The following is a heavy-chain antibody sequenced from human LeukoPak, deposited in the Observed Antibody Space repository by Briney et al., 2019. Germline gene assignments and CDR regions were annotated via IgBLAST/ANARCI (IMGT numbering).Heavy chain of an antibody. J-gene: IGHJ6*02. CDR1: GFTFSSYG. V-gene: IGHV3-30*18. CDR2: ISYDGSNA. CDR3: AKGFDYYYDSSQYYYGMDV. D-gene: IGHD3-22*01. Sequence: GGSLRPSCAASGFTFSSYGMHWVRQAPGKGLEWVALISYDGSNAYYADSVKGRFTISRDNSKNTVFLQMISLRAEDTAVYYCAKGFDYYYDSSQYYYGMDVWGQGTTVTVS.